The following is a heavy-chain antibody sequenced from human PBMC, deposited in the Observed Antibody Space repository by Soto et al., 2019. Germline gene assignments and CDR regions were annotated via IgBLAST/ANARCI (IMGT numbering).Heavy chain of an antibody. Sequence: GGSLRLSCAASGFTFSSYGMHWVRQAPGKGLEWVAVISYDGSNKYYADSVKGRFTISRDNSKNTLYLQMNSLRAEDTAVYYCEKTAAAGTPFDYWGQGTLVTVSS. CDR2: ISYDGSNK. J-gene: IGHJ4*02. V-gene: IGHV3-30*18. CDR3: EKTAAAGTPFDY. D-gene: IGHD6-13*01. CDR1: GFTFSSYG.